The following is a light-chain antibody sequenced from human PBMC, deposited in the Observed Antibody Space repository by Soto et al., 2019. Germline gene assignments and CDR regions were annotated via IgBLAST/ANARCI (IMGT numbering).Light chain of an antibody. CDR1: SSNIGSNY. CDR2: SNN. J-gene: IGLJ1*01. CDR3: SSYAGRTLYV. V-gene: IGLV1-47*02. Sequence: QSVLTQPPSASGTPGQRVTISCSGSSSNIGSNYVYWYQQIPGTAPKLLIYSNNQRPAGVPDRFSGSKSGTSASLAISGLRSEDEADYYCSSYAGRTLYVFGTGTKVTVL.